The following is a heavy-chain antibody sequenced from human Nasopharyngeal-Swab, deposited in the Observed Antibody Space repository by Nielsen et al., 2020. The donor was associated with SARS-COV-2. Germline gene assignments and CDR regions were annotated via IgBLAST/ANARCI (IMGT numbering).Heavy chain of an antibody. CDR3: ARDIGTPAYPRYYYYGMDV. D-gene: IGHD1-1*01. CDR2: IYYSGST. J-gene: IGHJ6*02. V-gene: IGHV4-31*01. Sequence: RQAPGKGLEWIGYIYYSGSTYYNPSLKSQVTISVDTSKNQFSLKLSSVTAADTAVYYCARDIGTPAYPRYYYYGMDVWGQGTTVTISS.